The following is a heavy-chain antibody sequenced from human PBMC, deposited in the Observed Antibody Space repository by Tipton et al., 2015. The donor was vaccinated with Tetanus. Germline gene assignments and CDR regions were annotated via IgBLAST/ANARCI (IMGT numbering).Heavy chain of an antibody. CDR1: GSGFSKFA. Sequence: QLVQSGAEVKKPGSSVRVSCKASGSGFSKFAISWVRQAPGQGFELMGTIIPALTTVTYEQKFRGRLTITADGSTSTAYMDLTSLTSDDTAVYFCARGHSPLYNWKFGSFDLWGQGTLVIVSS. J-gene: IGHJ4*02. CDR2: IIPALTTV. V-gene: IGHV1-69*18. CDR3: ARGHSPLYNWKFGSFDL. D-gene: IGHD1-20*01.